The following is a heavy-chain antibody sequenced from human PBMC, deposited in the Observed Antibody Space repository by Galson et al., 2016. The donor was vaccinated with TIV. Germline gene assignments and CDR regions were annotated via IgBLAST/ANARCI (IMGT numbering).Heavy chain of an antibody. CDR2: INPIFGTA. Sequence: SVKVSCKASGGTFSNFVISWVQQAPGQGLEWMGSINPIFGTANYAQKFQGRVTITADTSTSTIYRELSSLRSEDTAVYYCARGRGYYFGSGSSYFDYWGQGSLVTVSS. D-gene: IGHD3-10*01. V-gene: IGHV1-69*06. CDR3: ARGRGYYFGSGSSYFDY. CDR1: GGTFSNFV. J-gene: IGHJ4*02.